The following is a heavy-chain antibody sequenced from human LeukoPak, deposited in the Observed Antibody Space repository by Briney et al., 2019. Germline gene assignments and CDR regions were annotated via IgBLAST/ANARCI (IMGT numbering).Heavy chain of an antibody. CDR1: GFTFSSYA. D-gene: IGHD6-13*01. Sequence: AGGSLRLSCAASGFTFSSYAMSWVRQAPGKGLEWVSAISGSGGSTYYADSVKGRFTISRDNSKNTLYLQMNSLRAEDTAVYYCASDPAREAAAGRDFWGQGILVTVSS. V-gene: IGHV3-23*01. J-gene: IGHJ1*01. CDR3: ASDPAREAAAGRDF. CDR2: ISGSGGST.